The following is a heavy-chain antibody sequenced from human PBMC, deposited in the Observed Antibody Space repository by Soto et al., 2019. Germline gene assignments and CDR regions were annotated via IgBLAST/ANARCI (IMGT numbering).Heavy chain of an antibody. Sequence: GGSLRLSCAASGFPFSIYAMTWVRQAPGKGLEWVSVISAAGGSSYYADSVKGRLSISRDNSENILYLQMNSLRAEDTAVYFCAKVTKRAGAGRYDCYFYGMDVWGQGTTVTVSS. V-gene: IGHV3-23*01. CDR1: GFPFSIYA. CDR3: AKVTKRAGAGRYDCYFYGMDV. J-gene: IGHJ6*02. CDR2: ISAAGGSS. D-gene: IGHD6-13*01.